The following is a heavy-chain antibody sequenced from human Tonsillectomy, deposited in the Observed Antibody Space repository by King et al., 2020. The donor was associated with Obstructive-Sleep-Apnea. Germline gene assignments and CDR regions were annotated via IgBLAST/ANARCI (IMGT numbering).Heavy chain of an antibody. CDR1: GYTFTDYY. V-gene: IGHV1-2*02. CDR2: INSNSVGT. J-gene: IGHJ4*02. CDR3: AIWLSGYFDY. Sequence: VQLVESGAEVKKPGASVKVSCKASGYTFTDYYMHWVRQAPGQGLEWMGWINSNSVGTNSAQNFQGRVTMTRDTSISTAYMELSRLRSDDTAVYYCAIWLSGYFDYWGQGTLVTVSS. D-gene: IGHD5-18*01.